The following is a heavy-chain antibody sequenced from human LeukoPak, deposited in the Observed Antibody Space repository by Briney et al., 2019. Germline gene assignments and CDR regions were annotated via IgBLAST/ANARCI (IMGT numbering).Heavy chain of an antibody. CDR3: ARDMYSGSYGQ. CDR2: INPTSGVT. CDR1: GYTFSGSY. J-gene: IGHJ4*02. D-gene: IGHD1-26*01. Sequence: ASVKLSCKDSGYTFSGSYMHWVRQAPGQGLVWMGWINPTSGVTKYAEKFQGRVTMTRDTSINTAYMEMSGLRSDDTAVYYCARDMYSGSYGQWGQGTLVTVSS. V-gene: IGHV1-2*02.